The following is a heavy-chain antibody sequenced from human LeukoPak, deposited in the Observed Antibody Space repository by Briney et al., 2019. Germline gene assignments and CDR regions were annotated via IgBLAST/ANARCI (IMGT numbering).Heavy chain of an antibody. J-gene: IGHJ4*02. CDR3: AREGSDFWSGYSKGYFDY. Sequence: TGGSLRLSCAVSGFTFSSYSMKWVRRAPGKGLEWVSYIGSSVSTRYYADSVKGRFTISRDNGKHSLSLQMNSLRAEDTAVYYCAREGSDFWSGYSKGYFDYWGQGTLVTVSS. D-gene: IGHD3-3*01. CDR1: GFTFSSYS. V-gene: IGHV3-48*01. CDR2: IGSSVSTR.